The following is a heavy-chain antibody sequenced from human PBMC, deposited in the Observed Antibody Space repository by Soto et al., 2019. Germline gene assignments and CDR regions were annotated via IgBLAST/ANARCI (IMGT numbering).Heavy chain of an antibody. J-gene: IGHJ4*01. D-gene: IGHD2-21*02. CDR2: ISYHGGNI. CDR3: AKVGSVETAIKNYFDS. CDR1: GFNFNIYG. Sequence: QVQLEESGGGVVQPGGSLRLSCVASGFNFNIYGMHWFRQAPGKGLEWVAVISYHGGNIFYAESVKGRFTISRDNYRNTLYLQMNCLTVEDTAVYFCAKVGSVETAIKNYFDSWGQGTLVTVSS. V-gene: IGHV3-30*18.